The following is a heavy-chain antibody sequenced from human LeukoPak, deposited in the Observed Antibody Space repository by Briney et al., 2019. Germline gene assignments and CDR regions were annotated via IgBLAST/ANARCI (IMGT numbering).Heavy chain of an antibody. CDR3: ARGSPYYDILTGYYRRGPYNWFDP. Sequence: SETLSLTCAVYGGXFSGYYCSWIRQPPGKGLEWIGEINHSGSTNYNPSLKSRFTISVDTSKNQFSLKLSSVTAADTAVYYCARGSPYYDILTGYYRRGPYNWFDPWGQGTLVTVSS. CDR2: INHSGST. J-gene: IGHJ5*02. V-gene: IGHV4-34*01. CDR1: GGXFSGYY. D-gene: IGHD3-9*01.